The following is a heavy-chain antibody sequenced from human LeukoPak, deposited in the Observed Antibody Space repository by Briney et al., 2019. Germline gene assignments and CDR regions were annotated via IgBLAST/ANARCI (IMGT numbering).Heavy chain of an antibody. CDR2: IYSGGST. Sequence: GGSLRLSCAASGFTVSSNYMSWVRQAPGKGLEWVSLIYSGGSTYYADSVKGRFTISRDNSKNTLYLQMNSLRAEDTAVYYCAKVSTTYGDYVPFDYWGQGTLVTVSS. J-gene: IGHJ4*02. V-gene: IGHV3-53*01. D-gene: IGHD4-17*01. CDR3: AKVSTTYGDYVPFDY. CDR1: GFTVSSNY.